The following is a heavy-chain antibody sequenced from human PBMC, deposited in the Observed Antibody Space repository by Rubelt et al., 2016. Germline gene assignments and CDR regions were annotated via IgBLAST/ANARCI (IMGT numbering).Heavy chain of an antibody. Sequence: EVQLVESGGGLVQPGGSLRLSCAASGFTFSSYSMNWVRQAPGEGLEWVSSISSSSSYIYYADSVKGRFTISRDNAKNSLYLQMNSLRAEDTAVYYCARGRHLVGRSTPFDYWGQGTLVTVSS. CDR3: ARGRHLVGRSTPFDY. J-gene: IGHJ4*02. CDR2: ISSSSSYI. D-gene: IGHD2-2*01. CDR1: GFTFSSYS. V-gene: IGHV3-21*01.